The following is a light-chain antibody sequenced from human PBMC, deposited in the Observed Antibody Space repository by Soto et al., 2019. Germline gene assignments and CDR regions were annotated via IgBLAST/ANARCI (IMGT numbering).Light chain of an antibody. CDR2: WAS. J-gene: IGKJ2*01. CDR1: QIVLDRTSNENA. CDR3: QQFYTTSYT. V-gene: IGKV4-1*01. Sequence: DIVLTQSPDSLAVSLGERATINCKSSQIVLDRTSNENAVACYQHKPGRPPTLLISWASRRESGVPSRFRGSGSETDFRLAIDSVQTEDVAVYYCQQFYTTSYTFGQGTRVEIK.